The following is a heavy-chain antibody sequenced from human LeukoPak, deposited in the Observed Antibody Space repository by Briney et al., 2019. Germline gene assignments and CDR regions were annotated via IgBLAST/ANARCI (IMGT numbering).Heavy chain of an antibody. D-gene: IGHD2-21*02. CDR2: ISYDGSNK. Sequence: PGRSLRLSCAASGFTFSSYGMHWVRQAPGKGLEWVAFISYDGSNKYYADSVKGRFTISRDNSKNTLYLHMNSLRAEDTAVYYCAKVQYCGGDCYPYFDYWGQGTLVTVSS. CDR1: GFTFSSYG. V-gene: IGHV3-30*18. J-gene: IGHJ4*02. CDR3: AKVQYCGGDCYPYFDY.